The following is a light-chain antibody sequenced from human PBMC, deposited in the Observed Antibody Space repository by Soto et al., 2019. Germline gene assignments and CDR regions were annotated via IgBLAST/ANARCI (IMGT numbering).Light chain of an antibody. CDR3: QQRSSWPLT. CDR1: QSVRNL. Sequence: EIVLTQSPATLSLSPGERATLSCRASQSVRNLLAWYQQKPGQAPRLLIYDTSNRATGIPARFSGSGSGTYFTLTGSSLEPEDSAVYYCQQRSSWPLTFGGGTKVEIK. J-gene: IGKJ4*01. V-gene: IGKV3-11*01. CDR2: DTS.